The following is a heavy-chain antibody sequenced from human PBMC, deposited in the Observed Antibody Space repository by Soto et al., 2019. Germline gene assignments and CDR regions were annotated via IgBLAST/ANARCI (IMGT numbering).Heavy chain of an antibody. CDR3: ARARMYSGAYHDY. J-gene: IGHJ4*02. V-gene: IGHV1-18*04. CDR2: ITPYNGNA. CDR1: GYTFSNFG. Sequence: QVQLVQSGAEVENPGASVKVSCKASGYTFSNFGINWVRQAPGQGLESMGWITPYNGNANYAQKYQDRLTVTTDTSTNTAYLELRSLRSDDTAVYFCARARMYSGAYHDYWGQGTLVTVSS. D-gene: IGHD1-26*01.